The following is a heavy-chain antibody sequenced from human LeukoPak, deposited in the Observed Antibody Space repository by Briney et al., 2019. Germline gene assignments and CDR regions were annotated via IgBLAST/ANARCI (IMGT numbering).Heavy chain of an antibody. CDR2: IKSKIDGGAT. V-gene: IGHV3-15*07. D-gene: IGHD3-22*01. J-gene: IGHJ4*02. Sequence: GGSLRLSCAASGFTFNNDWMNWVRQAPGKGLEWVGRIKSKIDGGATDYAAPVKGRFTISRDDSKNTLYLQMNSLKTEDTAVYYCSTTYYYDSSEGYWGQGTLVTVSS. CDR1: GFTFNNDW. CDR3: STTYYYDSSEGY.